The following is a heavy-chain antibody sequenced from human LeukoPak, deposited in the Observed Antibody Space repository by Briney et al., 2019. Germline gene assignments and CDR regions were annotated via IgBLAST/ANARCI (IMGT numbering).Heavy chain of an antibody. CDR1: GFTFSIYW. CDR2: ISGSGGST. Sequence: GGSLRLSCAASGFTFSIYWMTWVRQAPGKGLEWVSGISGSGGSTYYADSVKGRFTISRDNSKNTLYLQMNSLRAEDTAVYYCAKIISAAGLDYWGQGTLVTVSS. CDR3: AKIISAAGLDY. D-gene: IGHD6-13*01. V-gene: IGHV3-23*01. J-gene: IGHJ4*02.